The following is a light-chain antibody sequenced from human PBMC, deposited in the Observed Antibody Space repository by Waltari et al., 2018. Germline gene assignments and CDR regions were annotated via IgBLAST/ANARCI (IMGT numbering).Light chain of an antibody. V-gene: IGKV3-20*01. CDR1: QSVSSSY. Sequence: EIVLTQSPGTLSLSPGEGATLSCRASQSVSSSYLAWYQQKPGQAPRLLISGASNRATDIPDRFTGSGSGTDFTLTINRLEPEDFAVYYCQQYGNSRGSFGQGTKLEIK. CDR2: GAS. J-gene: IGKJ2*03. CDR3: QQYGNSRGS.